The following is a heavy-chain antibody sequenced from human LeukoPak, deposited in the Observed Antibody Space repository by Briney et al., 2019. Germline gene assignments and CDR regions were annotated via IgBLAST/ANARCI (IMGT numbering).Heavy chain of an antibody. V-gene: IGHV4-59*01. CDR1: GGSISSDY. D-gene: IGHD6-6*01. Sequence: SETLSLTCTVSGGSISSDYWSWIRQPPGKGLEWIGYIYYSGSTNYNPSLKSRVTISVDTSKNQFSLKLSSVTAADTAVYYCAGGLAAQPPEHYWGQGTLVTVSS. CDR3: AGGLAAQPPEHY. CDR2: IYYSGST. J-gene: IGHJ4*02.